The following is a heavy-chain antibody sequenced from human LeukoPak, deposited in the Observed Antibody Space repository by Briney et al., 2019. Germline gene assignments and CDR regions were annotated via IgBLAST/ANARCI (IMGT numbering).Heavy chain of an antibody. CDR3: ARGSYYYYYMDV. V-gene: IGHV1-69*05. CDR2: IIPIFGTA. Sequence: RASVKVSCKASGGTFSSYAISWVRQAPGQGLEWMGGIIPIFGTANYAQRFQGRVTITTDESTSTAYMELSSLRSEDTAVYYCARGSYYYYYMDVWGKGTTVTVSS. J-gene: IGHJ6*03. CDR1: GGTFSSYA.